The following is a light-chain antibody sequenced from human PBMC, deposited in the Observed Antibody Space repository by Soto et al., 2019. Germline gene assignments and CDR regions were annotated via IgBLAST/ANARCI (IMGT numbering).Light chain of an antibody. Sequence: IVLTQSPATLSLSPGERATLSCRASQSVSTYLAWYQQKGGQAPRLLIYDASSRATVIPARFSGSGSGTDFTLTISNLEPEDFAVYYCQQRSDWPTFGGGTTVEI. CDR2: DAS. V-gene: IGKV3-11*01. J-gene: IGKJ4*01. CDR1: QSVSTY. CDR3: QQRSDWPT.